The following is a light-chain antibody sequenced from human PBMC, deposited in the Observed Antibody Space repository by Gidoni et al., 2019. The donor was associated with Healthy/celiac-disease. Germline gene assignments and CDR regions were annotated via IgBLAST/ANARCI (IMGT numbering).Light chain of an antibody. V-gene: IGKV1-27*01. CDR1: QGISNY. Sequence: DIEMTQSPSTLSASVGDRVTITCRASQGISNYLAWYQQKPGKVPQLLIYAASTLPSGVPSRFSGSGSGTDFPLTISRLPPEDVVTYYCQKYNSALFTFGPGTKVDIK. CDR3: QKYNSALFT. CDR2: AAS. J-gene: IGKJ3*01.